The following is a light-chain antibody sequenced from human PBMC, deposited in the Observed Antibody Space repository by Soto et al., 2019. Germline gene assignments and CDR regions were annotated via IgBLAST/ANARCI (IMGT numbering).Light chain of an antibody. CDR3: QQLNGSTWT. CDR1: PAIASF. J-gene: IGKJ1*01. V-gene: IGKV1-9*01. Sequence: IQLTQSASSVAASVGERVTSTCRPRPAIASFLAWYQQKPGTAPKLLIYGASTLQSGVPSRFSGSRSGTDYTLTIASLQPEDFATYYCQQLNGSTWTFGQGTKVDIK. CDR2: GAS.